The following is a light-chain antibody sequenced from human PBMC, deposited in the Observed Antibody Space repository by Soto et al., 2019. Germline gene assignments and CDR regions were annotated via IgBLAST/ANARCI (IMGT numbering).Light chain of an antibody. V-gene: IGKV1-6*01. Sequence: AIQITQFPSSLSASVGDRVTITCRASQDIRSDLGWYQQRPGKAPKLLIYATSSLQSGVPSRFSGSGSGTDFTLTISSLQPEDFATYYCLQDYSYPLTFGGGTKVDIK. CDR3: LQDYSYPLT. CDR1: QDIRSD. J-gene: IGKJ4*01. CDR2: ATS.